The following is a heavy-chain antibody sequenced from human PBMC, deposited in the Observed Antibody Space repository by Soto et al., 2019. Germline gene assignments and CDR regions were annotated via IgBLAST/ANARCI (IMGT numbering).Heavy chain of an antibody. CDR3: ATDWGRD. Sequence: EVQLVESGGGLVGPGGPLRLPCAAPGFTFRNAWLPWVRQAPGKGLEWVGGIKRLSNGGITEYAAPVKGRFSISRDDSKTTVHLQMDSLKTEDTAVYYCATDWGRDWGQGTLVTVSS. V-gene: IGHV3-15*01. CDR2: IKRLSNGGIT. CDR1: GFTFRNAW. J-gene: IGHJ4*02. D-gene: IGHD3-16*01.